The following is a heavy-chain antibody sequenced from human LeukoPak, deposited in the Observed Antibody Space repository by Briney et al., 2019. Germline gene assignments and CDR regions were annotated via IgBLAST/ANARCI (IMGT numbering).Heavy chain of an antibody. CDR1: GFTFSSTW. CDR3: ARDWYHAIDY. V-gene: IGHV3-74*03. J-gene: IGHJ4*02. Sequence: PGGSLRLSCATSGFTFSSTWMHWVRQPPGKGLVWVARITSDGSSTTYAESVKGRFTISRDDARDTLYLQMNSLRAEGTAVYYCARDWYHAIDYWGQGTLVTVSS. D-gene: IGHD2-2*01. CDR2: ITSDGSST.